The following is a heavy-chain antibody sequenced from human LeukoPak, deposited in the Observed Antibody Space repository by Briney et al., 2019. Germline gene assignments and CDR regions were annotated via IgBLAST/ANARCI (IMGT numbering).Heavy chain of an antibody. D-gene: IGHD3-22*01. CDR1: GYSFTSYW. CDR2: IYPGDSDT. CDR3: ARRPYYYDSSGYYYWDY. J-gene: IGHJ4*02. Sequence: GESLKISCKGSGYSFTSYWVGWVRQMPGKGLEWMGIIYPGDSDTRYSPSFQGQVTISADKSISTAYLQWSSLKASDTAMYYCARRPYYYDSSGYYYWDYWGQGTLVTVSS. V-gene: IGHV5-51*01.